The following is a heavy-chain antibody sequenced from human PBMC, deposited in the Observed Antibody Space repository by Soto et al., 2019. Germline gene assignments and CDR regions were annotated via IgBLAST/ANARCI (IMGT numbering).Heavy chain of an antibody. Sequence: QVQLQESGPGLVKPSGTLSLTCAVSSGSIDTTNWWSWVRQPPGKGLEWIVEIFHSGNTYYNPSLASRVTISVDTSKNQFSLNLRSVTAADTAVYYCARRTWGMDVWGQGTTVTVSS. V-gene: IGHV4-4*02. CDR1: SGSIDTTNW. J-gene: IGHJ6*02. CDR2: IFHSGNT. CDR3: ARRTWGMDV. D-gene: IGHD2-8*01.